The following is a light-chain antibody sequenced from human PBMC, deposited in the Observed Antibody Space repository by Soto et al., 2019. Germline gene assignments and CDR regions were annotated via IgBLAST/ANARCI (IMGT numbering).Light chain of an antibody. Sequence: QSVLTQPPSVSAAPGQKVTISCSGSSSNSGNNYVSWYQQLPGTAPKLLIYDNNKRPSGIPDRFSGSKSGTSATLGITGLQTGVEADYYCGTWDSSLSAGVVFGGGTKLTVL. CDR2: DNN. CDR3: GTWDSSLSAGVV. CDR1: SSNSGNNY. V-gene: IGLV1-51*01. J-gene: IGLJ2*01.